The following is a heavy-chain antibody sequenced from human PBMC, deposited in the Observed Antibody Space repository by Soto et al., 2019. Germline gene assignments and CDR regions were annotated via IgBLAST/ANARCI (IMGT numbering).Heavy chain of an antibody. CDR2: IWYDGSNK. V-gene: IGHV3-33*01. D-gene: IGHD1-26*01. J-gene: IGHJ4*02. CDR3: ARRGSGSYEDY. CDR1: GFTFSDYG. Sequence: GGSLRLSCAASGFTFSDYGMHWVRQAPGKGLEWVALIWYDGSNKYYADSVKGRFTISRDNSKNTLYLQMNSLRAEDTAVYYCARRGSGSYEDYWGQGTLVTVSS.